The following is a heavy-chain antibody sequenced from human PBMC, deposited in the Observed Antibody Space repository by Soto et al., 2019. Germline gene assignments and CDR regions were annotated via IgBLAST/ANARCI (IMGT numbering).Heavy chain of an antibody. V-gene: IGHV3-23*01. CDR1: GFTISSNA. Sequence: QPGGSLRLSCAASGFTISSNAMYWVRRAPGKGLEWVSGISDRGDTAHYADSVKGRFTISRDTSKNTLYLQLNTLRADDTAVYYCAKDKPGTTSFDYWGQGTLVTVSS. CDR3: AKDKPGTTSFDY. CDR2: ISDRGDTA. J-gene: IGHJ4*02. D-gene: IGHD1-1*01.